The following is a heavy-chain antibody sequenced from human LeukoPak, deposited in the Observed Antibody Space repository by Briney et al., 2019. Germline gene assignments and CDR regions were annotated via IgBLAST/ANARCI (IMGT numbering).Heavy chain of an antibody. CDR3: AKDLAEGDFWSAESLGFDY. V-gene: IGHV3-23*01. D-gene: IGHD3-3*01. Sequence: GGSLRLSCAASGFTFSSYAMSWVRQAPGKGLEWVSAISGSGGSIYYADSVKGRFTISRDNSKNTLYLQMNSLRAEDTAVYYCAKDLAEGDFWSAESLGFDYWGQGTLVTVSS. J-gene: IGHJ4*02. CDR1: GFTFSSYA. CDR2: ISGSGGSI.